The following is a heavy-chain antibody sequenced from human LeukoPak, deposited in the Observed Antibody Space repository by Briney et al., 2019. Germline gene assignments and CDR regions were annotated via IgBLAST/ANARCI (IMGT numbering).Heavy chain of an antibody. CDR2: ISYDRSDK. V-gene: IGHV3-30*04. J-gene: IGHJ3*02. CDR1: GFTFASYA. Sequence: QPGGSLRLSCAASGFTFASYAMHWVRQAPGKGLEWVAVISYDRSDKYYAGSVKGRFTISRDNSKNTLYLQMNSLRPEDTAVYYCAKEGDYYGSGSYRDGFDIWGQGTRATVSS. D-gene: IGHD3-10*01. CDR3: AKEGDYYGSGSYRDGFDI.